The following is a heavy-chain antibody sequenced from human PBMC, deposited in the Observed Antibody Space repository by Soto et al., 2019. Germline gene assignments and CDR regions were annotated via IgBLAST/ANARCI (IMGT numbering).Heavy chain of an antibody. CDR3: STDLSGQYDF. J-gene: IGHJ4*02. Sequence: SLRLSCAASGFSFSNYWMHWVRQAPGKGLVWVSRTNEDGSRTDYADSVQGRFTISRDNANDALYLHMNSLRAEDTAIYYCSTDLSGQYDFWGQGVLVTFSS. D-gene: IGHD3-16*02. CDR2: TNEDGSRT. CDR1: GFSFSNYW. V-gene: IGHV3-74*01.